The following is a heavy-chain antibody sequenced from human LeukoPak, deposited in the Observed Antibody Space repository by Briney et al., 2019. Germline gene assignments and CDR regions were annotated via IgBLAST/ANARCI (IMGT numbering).Heavy chain of an antibody. Sequence: GGSLRLSCAASGFTLSSNYMSWVRQAPGKGLEWVSVIYSGGSTYYTDSVKGRFTISRDNSKNTLYLQMNSLRAEDTAVYYCARVGSVEMATMDWGQGTPVTVSS. CDR1: GFTLSSNY. CDR3: ARVGSVEMATMD. D-gene: IGHD5-24*01. J-gene: IGHJ4*02. CDR2: IYSGGST. V-gene: IGHV3-66*01.